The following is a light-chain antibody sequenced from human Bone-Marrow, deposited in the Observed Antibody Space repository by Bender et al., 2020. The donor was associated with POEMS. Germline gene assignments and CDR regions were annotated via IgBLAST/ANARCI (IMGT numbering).Light chain of an antibody. V-gene: IGLV3-1*01. CDR1: KLGDKF. CDR2: QDV. CDR3: AAWEDSLNGWV. Sequence: SYELTQPPSVSVSPGQTATIACSGDKLGDKFVCWYQQRPGQSPVLVIYQDVKRPSGIPERFSGSNSGNAATLTISGTQSVDEADYYCAAWEDSLNGWVFGGGTKLTVL. J-gene: IGLJ3*02.